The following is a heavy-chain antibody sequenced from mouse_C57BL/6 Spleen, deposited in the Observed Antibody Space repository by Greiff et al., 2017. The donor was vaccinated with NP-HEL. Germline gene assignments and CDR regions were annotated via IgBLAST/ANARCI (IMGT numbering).Heavy chain of an antibody. CDR1: GYSITSGYY. V-gene: IGHV3-6*01. CDR3: ARGVYFDV. CDR2: ISYDGSN. J-gene: IGHJ1*03. Sequence: DVHLVESGPGLVKPSQSLSLTCSVTGYSITSGYYWNWIRQFPGNKLEWMGYISYDGSNNYNPSLKNRISITRDTSKNQFCLKLNSVTTEDTATYYCARGVYFDVWGTGTTVTVSS.